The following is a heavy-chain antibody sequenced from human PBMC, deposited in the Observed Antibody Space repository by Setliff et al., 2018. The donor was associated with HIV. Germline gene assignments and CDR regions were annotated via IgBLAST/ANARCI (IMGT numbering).Heavy chain of an antibody. Sequence: ASVKVSCKASGGTFSSYAINWVRQAPGQGLEWMGGIITIFGKGNYAQKFQGRVTITADESTSTGYMELSSLRSEDTAVYYCARSGTHLEGSRGSSGWVSAAFDIWGQGTMVTVSS. CDR3: ARSGTHLEGSRGSSGWVSAAFDI. D-gene: IGHD6-19*01. CDR2: IITIFGKG. J-gene: IGHJ3*02. CDR1: GGTFSSYA. V-gene: IGHV1-69*13.